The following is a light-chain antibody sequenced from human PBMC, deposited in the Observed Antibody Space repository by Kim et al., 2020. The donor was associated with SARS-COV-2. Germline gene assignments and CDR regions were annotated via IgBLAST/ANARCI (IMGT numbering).Light chain of an antibody. CDR1: TGAVTSGYY. CDR3: LLYNGGAWV. J-gene: IGLJ3*02. V-gene: IGLV7-43*01. CDR2: GTS. Sequence: GGTVTLTCASSTGAVTSGYYPNWFQQKPGQAPRALIYGTSNKHSWTPARFSGSLLGGKAALTLSGVQPEDEAEYYCLLYNGGAWVFGGGTQLTVL.